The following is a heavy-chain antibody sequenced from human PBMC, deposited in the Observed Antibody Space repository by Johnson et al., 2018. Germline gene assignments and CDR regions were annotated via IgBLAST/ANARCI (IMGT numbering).Heavy chain of an antibody. CDR1: GFTFSSYS. D-gene: IGHD2-8*02. Sequence: VQLVQSGGGLVKPGGSLRLACAASGFTFSSYSMNWVRQAPGKGLEWVSSISDRSTYIYYADSVKGRFTITRDNAKDSLSLQMNSLRVEVTSVYYCARDRISCTGANCFYSGMDVWGLWTTVIVS. V-gene: IGHV3-21*01. J-gene: IGHJ6*02. CDR2: ISDRSTYI. CDR3: ARDRISCTGANCFYSGMDV.